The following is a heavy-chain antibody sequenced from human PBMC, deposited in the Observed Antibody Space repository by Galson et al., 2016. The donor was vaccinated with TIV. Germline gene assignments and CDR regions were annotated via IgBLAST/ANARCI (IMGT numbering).Heavy chain of an antibody. CDR1: GGTFSSYV. CDR2: VVPIFTTK. Sequence: SVKVSCKASGGTFSSYVFNWLRQAPGQGLEWMGGVVPIFTTKNFPQKFKGRLTITTDESTSTAYMELSRLRSDDTAVYYCATLRKWRNVEGDAFDIWGQGTLVTVSS. J-gene: IGHJ3*02. D-gene: IGHD2-8*01. CDR3: ATLRKWRNVEGDAFDI. V-gene: IGHV1-69*05.